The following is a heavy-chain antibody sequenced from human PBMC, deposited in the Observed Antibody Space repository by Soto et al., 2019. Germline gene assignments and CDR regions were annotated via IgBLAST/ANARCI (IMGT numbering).Heavy chain of an antibody. CDR2: IEHRGSS. CDR1: GGFISSGDYY. Sequence: QVQLQESGPGLVKPSQTLSLTCTVSGGFISSGDYYWNWIRQLPGKGLEWIGYIEHRGSSFYNPCLKGRVALALDTSKNQFSLKLNSVTAADTAVYCGARVVVPATVDFYYYYIDFWGKGTTVTVSS. CDR3: ARVVVPATVDFYYYYIDF. V-gene: IGHV4-31*03. D-gene: IGHD2-2*01. J-gene: IGHJ6*03.